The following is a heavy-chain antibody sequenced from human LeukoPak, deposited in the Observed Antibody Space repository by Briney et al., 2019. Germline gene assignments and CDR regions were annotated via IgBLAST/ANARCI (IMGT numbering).Heavy chain of an antibody. V-gene: IGHV5-51*01. CDR3: ARLIYCTSTSCYSGVGSGFDC. Sequence: GESLKISCKGSGYSFTSYWIGWVRQMPGKGLEWMGIIYPGDSDTRYSPSFQGQVTISADKSISTAYLQWSSLKASDTAMYYCARLIYCTSTSCYSGVGSGFDCWGQGALVTVSS. CDR1: GYSFTSYW. D-gene: IGHD2-2*01. J-gene: IGHJ4*02. CDR2: IYPGDSDT.